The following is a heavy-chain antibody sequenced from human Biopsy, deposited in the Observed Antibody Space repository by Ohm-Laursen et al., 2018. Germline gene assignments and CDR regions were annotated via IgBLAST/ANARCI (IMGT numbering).Heavy chain of an antibody. CDR3: AREDEGLLRALDL. CDR1: GAPMTGYF. D-gene: IGHD3-3*01. CDR2: IYTIGDT. J-gene: IGHJ3*01. V-gene: IGHV4-4*07. Sequence: SETLSLTCIVSGAPMTGYFWTWVRQPAGKGLEWIGHIYTIGDTTYNPSLESRVTMSLDTSKNQFSLKMTSLTAADTAVYFCAREDEGLLRALDLWGQGTMVTVSS.